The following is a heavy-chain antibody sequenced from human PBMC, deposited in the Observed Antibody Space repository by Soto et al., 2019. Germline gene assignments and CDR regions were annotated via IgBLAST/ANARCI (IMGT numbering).Heavy chain of an antibody. Sequence: GGSLRLSCAASGLTVSSNYMSWVRQAPGKGLEWVSVIYSGGTTYYADSVKGRFTISRDNSKNIPYLQMNSLRAEDTAVYYCARARIAVAGTHFDYWGQGALVTVSS. CDR3: ARARIAVAGTHFDY. D-gene: IGHD6-19*01. CDR2: IYSGGTT. J-gene: IGHJ4*02. V-gene: IGHV3-53*01. CDR1: GLTVSSNY.